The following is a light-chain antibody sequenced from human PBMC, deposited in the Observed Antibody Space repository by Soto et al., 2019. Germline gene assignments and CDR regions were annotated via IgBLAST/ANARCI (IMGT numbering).Light chain of an antibody. CDR3: QQSYIGPRT. CDR1: QTIDNF. CDR2: LAS. J-gene: IGKJ2*01. V-gene: IGKV1-39*01. Sequence: DIQMTQSPSSLSASVGDRVTVTCRASQTIDNFLNWYHQKPGKAPELLISLASTLQSGVPSRFSGSGSGTDFSLTISSLQPEDFGTYFCQQSYIGPRTFGPGTKVEI.